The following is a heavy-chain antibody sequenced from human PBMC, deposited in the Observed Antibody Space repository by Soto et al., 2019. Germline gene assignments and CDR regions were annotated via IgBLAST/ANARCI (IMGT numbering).Heavy chain of an antibody. D-gene: IGHD2-15*01. J-gene: IGHJ4*02. CDR3: ATVVVAATRHTDFES. Sequence: SETLSLTFTVSGGSISSGNHYWSWIRQHPGKGLELIGYIYHIGTAYYNPSLKSRAMMSVDTSKSQFSLNLKSVTAADTAVYYCATVVVAATRHTDFESWGQGTLVTVSS. V-gene: IGHV4-31*03. CDR1: GGSISSGNHY. CDR2: IYHIGTA.